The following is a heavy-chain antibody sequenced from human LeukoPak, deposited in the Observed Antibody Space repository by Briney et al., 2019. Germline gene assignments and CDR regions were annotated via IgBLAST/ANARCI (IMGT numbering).Heavy chain of an antibody. D-gene: IGHD3-10*01. J-gene: IGHJ4*02. CDR2: IYHSGTT. CDR3: ARDVPGSGVNLDF. Sequence: SETLSLTCAVSGGSIGDSYWWTWVRQPPGKGLEGIGEIYHSGTTNYNPSLKGRVTISLDKSKNQFSLKLSSMTAADTAVYYCARDVPGSGVNLDFWGQGTLVTVSS. V-gene: IGHV4-4*02. CDR1: GGSIGDSYW.